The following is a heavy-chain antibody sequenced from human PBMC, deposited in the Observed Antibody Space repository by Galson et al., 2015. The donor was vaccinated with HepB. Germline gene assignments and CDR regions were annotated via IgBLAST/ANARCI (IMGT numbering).Heavy chain of an antibody. D-gene: IGHD3-22*01. CDR1: GGSVSSGSYY. CDR3: ARDSVVTMISPPYYYYYYGMDV. J-gene: IGHJ6*02. V-gene: IGHV4-61*01. Sequence: ETLSLTCTVSGGSVSSGSYYWSWIRQPPGKGLEWIGYIYYSGSTNYNPSLKSRVTISVDTSKNQFSLKLSSVTAADTAVYYCARDSVVTMISPPYYYYYYGMDVWGQGTTVTVSS. CDR2: IYYSGST.